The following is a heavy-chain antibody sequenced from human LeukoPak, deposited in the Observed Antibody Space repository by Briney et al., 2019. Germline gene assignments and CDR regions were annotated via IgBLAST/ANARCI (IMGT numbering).Heavy chain of an antibody. V-gene: IGHV4-59*08. CDR1: GGSVTSYY. CDR2: IYYTGST. Sequence: SETLSLTCTVSGGSVTSYYWSWIRQPPGKGLEWIGYIYYTGSTNYNPSLKSRVTISVDTSKNPFSLKLSSVTAADTAMYYCARHIGGVDYYWGQGALVTVSS. CDR3: ARHIGGVDYY. J-gene: IGHJ4*02. D-gene: IGHD2-8*01.